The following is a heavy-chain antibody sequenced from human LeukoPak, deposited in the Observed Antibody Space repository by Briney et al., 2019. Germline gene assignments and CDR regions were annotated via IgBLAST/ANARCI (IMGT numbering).Heavy chain of an antibody. D-gene: IGHD6-19*01. Sequence: GGSLRLSCAASGFTFDDYAMHWVRQAPGKGLEWVSGISWNSGSIGYADSVKGRFTISRHNSKNTLYLQMNSLRAEDTAVYYCARASASGWYDAFDIWGQGTMVTVSS. V-gene: IGHV3-9*01. CDR3: ARASASGWYDAFDI. CDR2: ISWNSGSI. J-gene: IGHJ3*02. CDR1: GFTFDDYA.